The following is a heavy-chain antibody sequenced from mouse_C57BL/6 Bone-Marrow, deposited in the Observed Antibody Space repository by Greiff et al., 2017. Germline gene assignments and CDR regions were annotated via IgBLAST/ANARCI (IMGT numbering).Heavy chain of an antibody. V-gene: IGHV1-74*01. CDR3: ALYYSNPYAMDY. CDR1: GYTFTSYW. Sequence: VKLQQPGAELVKPGASVTVSCKASGYTFTSYWMHWVKQRPGQGLEWIGRIHPSDSETNYNQKFKGKATLTVDKSSSTAYMQLSSLTSEDSAVYYCALYYSNPYAMDYWGQGTSVTVSS. D-gene: IGHD2-5*01. CDR2: IHPSDSET. J-gene: IGHJ4*01.